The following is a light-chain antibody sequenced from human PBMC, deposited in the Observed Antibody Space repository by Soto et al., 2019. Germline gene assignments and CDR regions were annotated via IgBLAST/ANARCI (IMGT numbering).Light chain of an antibody. J-gene: IGLJ2*01. Sequence: QSVLTQPPSASGTPGQTVTISCSGSRSNIGRNTLNWYQQLPGTAPKLLISTSNQRPSGVRDQFSGSKSGTSASLAISGLQSDDEADYYCAAWDDSLNVVVFGGGTKLTVL. V-gene: IGLV1-44*01. CDR3: AAWDDSLNVVV. CDR1: RSNIGRNT. CDR2: TSN.